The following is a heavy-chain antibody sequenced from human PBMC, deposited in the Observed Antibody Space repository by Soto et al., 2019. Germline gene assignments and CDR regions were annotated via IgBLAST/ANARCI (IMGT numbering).Heavy chain of an antibody. CDR3: AADITPGIAVAGIGY. D-gene: IGHD6-19*01. J-gene: IGHJ4*02. V-gene: IGHV1-58*01. CDR1: GFTFTSSA. CDR2: IVVGSGNT. Sequence: GASVKVSCKASGFTFTSSAVQWVRQARGQRLEWIGWIVVGSGNTNYAQKFQERVTITRDMSTSTAYMELSSLRSEDTAVYYCAADITPGIAVAGIGYWGQGTLVTVSS.